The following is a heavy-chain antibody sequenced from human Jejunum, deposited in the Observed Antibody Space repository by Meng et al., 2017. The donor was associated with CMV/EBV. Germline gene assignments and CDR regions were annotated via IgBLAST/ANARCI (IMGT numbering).Heavy chain of an antibody. CDR2: TNTAGTST. CDR1: GLTFTNYW. V-gene: IGHV3-74*01. D-gene: IGHD4-17*01. CDR3: ATVFDY. Sequence: SLRLSCAASGLTFTNYWRHWVRQAPGKGLVWVSGTNTAGTSTYYADSVKGRFTISRDNAKNTLYLQMNSLRAEDTAVYYCATVFDYWGQGTLVTVSS. J-gene: IGHJ4*02.